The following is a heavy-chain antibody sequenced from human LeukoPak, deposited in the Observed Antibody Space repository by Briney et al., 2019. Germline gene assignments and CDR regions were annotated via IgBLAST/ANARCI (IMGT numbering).Heavy chain of an antibody. J-gene: IGHJ4*02. Sequence: GRSLRLSCAASGFTFSSYAMHWVRQAPDKGLEWVAVISYDGSNKYYADSVKGRFTISRDNSKNTLYLQMNSLRAEDTAVYYCARGGGDYWGQGTLVTVSS. V-gene: IGHV3-30-3*01. CDR1: GFTFSSYA. CDR2: ISYDGSNK. D-gene: IGHD3-16*01. CDR3: ARGGGDY.